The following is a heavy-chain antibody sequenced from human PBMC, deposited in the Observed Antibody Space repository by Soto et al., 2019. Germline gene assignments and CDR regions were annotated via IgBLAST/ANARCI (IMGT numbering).Heavy chain of an antibody. J-gene: IGHJ6*02. V-gene: IGHV3-21*01. Sequence: GGSLRLSCAASGFTFSSYSMNWVRQAPGKGLEWVSSISSSSSYIYYADSVKGRFTISRDNAKNSLYLQMNSLRAEDTAVYYCARVDYYDSSGYQENYYYYGMDVWGQGTTVTVSS. D-gene: IGHD3-22*01. CDR3: ARVDYYDSSGYQENYYYYGMDV. CDR2: ISSSSSYI. CDR1: GFTFSSYS.